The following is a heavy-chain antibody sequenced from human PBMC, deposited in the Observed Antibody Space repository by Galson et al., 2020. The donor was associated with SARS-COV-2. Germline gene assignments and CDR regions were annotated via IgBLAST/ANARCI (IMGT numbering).Heavy chain of an antibody. D-gene: IGHD6-13*01. Sequence: KIGESLKISCAASGFTFSDYYMSWIRQAPGKGLEWVSYISSSSSYTNYADSVKGRFTISRDNAKNSLYLQMNSLRAEDTAVYYCARVVAAADSYYYYYMDVWGKGTTVTVSS. J-gene: IGHJ6*03. V-gene: IGHV3-11*05. CDR2: ISSSSSYT. CDR1: GFTFSDYY. CDR3: ARVVAAADSYYYYYMDV.